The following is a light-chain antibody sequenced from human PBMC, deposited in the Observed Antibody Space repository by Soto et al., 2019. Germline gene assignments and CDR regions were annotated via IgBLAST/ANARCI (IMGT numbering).Light chain of an antibody. J-gene: IGKJ1*01. V-gene: IGKV3-11*01. CDR1: QSVSSN. CDR2: GAF. Sequence: EILMTQSPATLSVSPGERVTLSCRASQSVSSNLAWYQQKPGQPPRLLIYGAFNRAAGIPARFSGSGSGTDFTLTISSLEPEDFAVYYCQQRSNWPGTFGKGIKV. CDR3: QQRSNWPGT.